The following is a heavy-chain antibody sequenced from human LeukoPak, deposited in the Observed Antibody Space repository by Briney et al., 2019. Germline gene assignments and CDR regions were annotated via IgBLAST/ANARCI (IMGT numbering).Heavy chain of an antibody. CDR1: GFTFSSYG. Sequence: GGTLRLSCAASGFTFSSYGMSWVRQAPGKGLEWVSAISGSGGSTYYADSVKGRFTISRDNSKNTLYLQMNSLRAEDTAVYYCAKGVAYYDSSGYLDYWGQGTLVTVSS. CDR2: ISGSGGST. D-gene: IGHD3-22*01. V-gene: IGHV3-23*01. J-gene: IGHJ4*02. CDR3: AKGVAYYDSSGYLDY.